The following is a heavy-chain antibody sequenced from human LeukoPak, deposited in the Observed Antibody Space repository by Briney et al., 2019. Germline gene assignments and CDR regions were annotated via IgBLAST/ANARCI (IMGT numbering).Heavy chain of an antibody. Sequence: PSETLSLTCAVYGGSFSGYYWSWIRQPPGKGLEWIGEINHSGSTNYNPSLKSRVTISVDTSKNQFSLKLSSVTAADTAVYYCARHGSGWHQRPFDYWGQGTLVTVSS. CDR3: ARHGSGWHQRPFDY. J-gene: IGHJ4*02. CDR1: GGSFSGYY. CDR2: INHSGST. D-gene: IGHD6-19*01. V-gene: IGHV4-34*01.